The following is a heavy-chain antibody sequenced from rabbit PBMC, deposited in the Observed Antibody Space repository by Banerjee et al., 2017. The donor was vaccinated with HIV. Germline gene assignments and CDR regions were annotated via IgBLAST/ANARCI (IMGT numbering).Heavy chain of an antibody. CDR2: IVAGRGST. CDR3: ARDDTGYGYDSNL. V-gene: IGHV1S45*01. Sequence: QEQLKESGGGLVTPGGTLTLSCKASGFSLSNYGVSWVRQAPGRGLEWIGIIVAGRGSTDYASWVKGRFTISKTSSTTVTLQMTSLTAADTATYFCARDDTGYGYDSNLWGQGTLVTVS. CDR1: GFSLSNYG. J-gene: IGHJ4*01. D-gene: IGHD6-1*01.